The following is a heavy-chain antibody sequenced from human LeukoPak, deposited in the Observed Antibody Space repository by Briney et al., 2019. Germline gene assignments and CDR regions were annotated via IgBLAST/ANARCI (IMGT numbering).Heavy chain of an antibody. CDR2: IFTSGIT. Sequence: PSETLSLTCTVSGGSISIYYWNWIRQPAGKGLEWIGRIFTSGITNYDPFLKSRVTMSVDTSKNQFSLNLSSVTAADTAVYYCARESSGNYYNPLGYMDVWGKGTTVTVSS. V-gene: IGHV4-4*07. CDR1: GGSISIYY. J-gene: IGHJ6*03. D-gene: IGHD3-10*01. CDR3: ARESSGNYYNPLGYMDV.